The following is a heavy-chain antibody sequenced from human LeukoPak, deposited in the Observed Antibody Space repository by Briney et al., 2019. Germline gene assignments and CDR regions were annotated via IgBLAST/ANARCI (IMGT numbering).Heavy chain of an antibody. CDR2: ISGSGGST. CDR3: AKDWLAFGGVIAPDD. J-gene: IGHJ4*02. CDR1: GFTFSSYA. Sequence: GGSLRLSCAASGFTFSSYAMSWVRQAPGKGLEWVSAISGSGGSTYYADSVKGRFTITRDNSKNTLYLQMNSLRAEDTAVYYCAKDWLAFGGVIAPDDWGQGTLVTVSS. V-gene: IGHV3-23*01. D-gene: IGHD3-16*02.